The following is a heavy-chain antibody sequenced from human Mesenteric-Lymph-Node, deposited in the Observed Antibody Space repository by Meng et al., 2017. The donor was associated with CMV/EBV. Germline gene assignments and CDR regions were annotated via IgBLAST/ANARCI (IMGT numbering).Heavy chain of an antibody. V-gene: IGHV4-39*01. CDR2: IYYSGST. CDR3: ARHGDY. Sequence: SETLSLTCTVSGGSFSSSSYYWGWPRPPPGKGLEWIGSIYYSGSTYFNPSLKSRVTISVDTSKNQFSMKLSSVTAADTAVYYCARHGDYWGQGTLVTVSS. J-gene: IGHJ4*02. CDR1: GGSFSSSSYY.